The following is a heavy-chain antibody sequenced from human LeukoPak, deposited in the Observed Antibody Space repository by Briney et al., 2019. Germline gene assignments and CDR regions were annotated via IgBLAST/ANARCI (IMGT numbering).Heavy chain of an antibody. CDR2: INWNGGST. V-gene: IGHV3-20*04. D-gene: IGHD3-16*02. CDR1: GFTFDDYG. CDR3: ARSTGYYDYVWGSYRSYYFDY. Sequence: GGPLRLSCAASGFTFDDYGMSWVRQAPGKGLEWVSGINWNGGSTGYADSVKGRFTISRDNAKNSLYLQMNSLRAEDTALYYCARSTGYYDYVWGSYRSYYFDYWGQGTLVTVSS. J-gene: IGHJ4*02.